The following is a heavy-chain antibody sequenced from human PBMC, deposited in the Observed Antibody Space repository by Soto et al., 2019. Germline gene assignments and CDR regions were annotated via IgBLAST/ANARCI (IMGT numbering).Heavy chain of an antibody. J-gene: IGHJ6*02. V-gene: IGHV3-23*01. CDR2: ISGSGGST. CDR3: AKGPMTTVTKIYYCYGMDV. D-gene: IGHD4-4*01. CDR1: GFTFSSYA. Sequence: EVQLLESGGGLVQPGGSRSLSCAASGFTFSSYAMSWVRQAPGTGLEWVSAISGSGGSTYYADSVKGRFTISRDNSKNTLYLQMNSLRAEDTAVYYGAKGPMTTVTKIYYCYGMDVWGQGTTVTVSS.